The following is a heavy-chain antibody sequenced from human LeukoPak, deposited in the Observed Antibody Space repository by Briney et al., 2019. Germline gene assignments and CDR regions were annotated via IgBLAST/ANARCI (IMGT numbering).Heavy chain of an antibody. CDR1: GYTFTSYD. J-gene: IGHJ6*03. D-gene: IGHD3-9*01. V-gene: IGHV1-8*01. Sequence: ASVKVSCKASGYTFTSYDINWVRQATGQGLEWMGWMNPNSGNTGYAQKFQGRVTMTRNTSISTAYMELSSLRSEDTAVYYCARAYYDILTGYRDYYMDVWGKGTTVSVSS. CDR3: ARAYYDILTGYRDYYMDV. CDR2: MNPNSGNT.